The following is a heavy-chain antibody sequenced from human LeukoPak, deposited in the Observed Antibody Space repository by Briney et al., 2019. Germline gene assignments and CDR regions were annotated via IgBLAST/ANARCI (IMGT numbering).Heavy chain of an antibody. V-gene: IGHV3-23*01. Sequence: GGSLRLSWAASGFTFRSYAMTWVRHAPGKGLEWVSDINYADSVKGRFTMSRDNSKNTLYLQMNSLRAEDTAVYYCAKNGGLPTENFYMDVWGKGTTVTVSS. CDR1: GFTFRSYA. J-gene: IGHJ6*03. CDR3: AKNGGLPTENFYMDV. CDR2: I. D-gene: IGHD4-17*01.